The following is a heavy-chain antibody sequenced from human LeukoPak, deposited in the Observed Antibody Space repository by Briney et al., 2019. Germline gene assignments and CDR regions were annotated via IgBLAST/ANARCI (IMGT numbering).Heavy chain of an antibody. D-gene: IGHD5-18*01. Sequence: GGSLRLSCAASGFTFSSYSMNWVRQAPGKGLEWVSSISGGRNYIYYADPVKGRFTISRDNTKNSLYLQLNSLRAEDTAIYYCARERGYSYGYADYWGQGTLVTVSS. J-gene: IGHJ4*02. CDR2: ISGGRNYI. CDR3: ARERGYSYGYADY. V-gene: IGHV3-21*01. CDR1: GFTFSSYS.